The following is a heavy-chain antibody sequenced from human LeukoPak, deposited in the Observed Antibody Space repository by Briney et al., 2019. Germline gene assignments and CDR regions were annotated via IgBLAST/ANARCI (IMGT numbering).Heavy chain of an antibody. D-gene: IGHD3-3*01. V-gene: IGHV1-2*02. CDR1: GYTFTGYY. J-gene: IGHJ6*03. Sequence: ASVKVSCKASGYTFTGYYMHWVRQAPGQGLEWMGWINPNSGGTNYAQKFQGRVTMTRDTSISTAYMEQSRLRSDDTAVYYCAKTIFGVVRVGDYYYYMDVWGKGTTVTVSS. CDR3: AKTIFGVVRVGDYYYYMDV. CDR2: INPNSGGT.